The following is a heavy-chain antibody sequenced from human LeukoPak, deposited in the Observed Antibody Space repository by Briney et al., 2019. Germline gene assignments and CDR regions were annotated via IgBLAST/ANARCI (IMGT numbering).Heavy chain of an antibody. Sequence: SETLSLTCIVSGGSISRYYWSWIRQPPGKGLEWIGYIYSSGSTNSNPSLKSRVTISVDTSKSQFSLKMTSVTAADTAVYYCARQGSGGRAFDVWGQGKMVTVSS. CDR2: IYSSGST. V-gene: IGHV4-59*08. D-gene: IGHD1-26*01. CDR1: GGSISRYY. CDR3: ARQGSGGRAFDV. J-gene: IGHJ3*01.